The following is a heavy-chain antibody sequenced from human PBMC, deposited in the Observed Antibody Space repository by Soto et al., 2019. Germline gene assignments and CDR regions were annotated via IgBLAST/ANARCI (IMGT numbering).Heavy chain of an antibody. CDR2: ISDYNGNT. J-gene: IGHJ6*02. CDR1: GYTLATYG. D-gene: IGHD1-1*01. V-gene: IGHV1-18*01. Sequence: QVQLVQSGAEVKKPGASVKVSCKASGYTLATYGISWVRQAPGQGLEWMGWISDYNGNTNYAQKPQDRVTLTTDTSTNTAYMELRSLRSDDTAVYYCARDGTSMYGMDVWGQGTTVTVSS. CDR3: ARDGTSMYGMDV.